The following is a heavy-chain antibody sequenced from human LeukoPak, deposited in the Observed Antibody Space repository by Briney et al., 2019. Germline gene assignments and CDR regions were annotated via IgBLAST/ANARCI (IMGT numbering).Heavy chain of an antibody. J-gene: IGHJ4*02. V-gene: IGHV3-53*01. CDR3: ARDKPPPYYYDSSGIFDY. CDR2: IYSGGST. D-gene: IGHD3-22*01. CDR1: GFTVSSNY. Sequence: PGGSLRLSCAASGFTVSSNYMSWVRQAPGKGLEWVSVIYSGGSTYYADSVKGRFTISRHNSKNTLYLQMNSLRAEDTAVYYCARDKPPPYYYDSSGIFDYWGQGTLVTVSS.